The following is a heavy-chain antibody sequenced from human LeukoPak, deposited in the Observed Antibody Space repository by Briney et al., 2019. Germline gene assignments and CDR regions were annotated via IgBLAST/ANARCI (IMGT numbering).Heavy chain of an antibody. J-gene: IGHJ5*02. V-gene: IGHV4-39*01. CDR1: GGSISSSSYY. CDR3: ARHKAPGSSGYYSFNWFDP. CDR2: INHSGST. D-gene: IGHD3-22*01. Sequence: SETLSLTCTVSGGSISSSSYYWGWIRQPPGKGLEWIGEINHSGSTNYNPSLKSRVTIPVDTSKNQFSLKLSSVTAADTAVYYCARHKAPGSSGYYSFNWFDPWGQGTLVTVSS.